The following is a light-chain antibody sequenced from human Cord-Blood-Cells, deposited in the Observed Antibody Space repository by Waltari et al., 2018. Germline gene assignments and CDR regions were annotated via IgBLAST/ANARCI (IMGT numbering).Light chain of an antibody. V-gene: IGLV2-14*01. Sequence: QSALTQPASVSGSPGQSITISCTGTSSDVGGHNYVDWYQQHPGKDPKLMIYEVSKPPSAVSNRFSYSRSGKTASPTISGLQAEDIAYNFCSSYTSTSAYVTGTGPKFNV. J-gene: IGLJ1*01. CDR2: EVS. CDR1: SSDVGGHNY. CDR3: SSYTSTSAYV.